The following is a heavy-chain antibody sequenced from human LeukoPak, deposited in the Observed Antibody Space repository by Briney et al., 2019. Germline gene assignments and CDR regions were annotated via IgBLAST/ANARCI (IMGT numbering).Heavy chain of an antibody. V-gene: IGHV3-23*01. J-gene: IGHJ6*02. CDR3: AKLGRYYGSGSYGYGMDV. Sequence: GGSLRPSCAASGFTFSSYAMSWVRQAPGKGLEWVSAISGSGGSTYYADSVKGRFTISRDNSKNTLYLQMNSLRAEDTAVYYCAKLGRYYGSGSYGYGMDVWGQGTTVTVSS. CDR1: GFTFSSYA. D-gene: IGHD3-10*01. CDR2: ISGSGGST.